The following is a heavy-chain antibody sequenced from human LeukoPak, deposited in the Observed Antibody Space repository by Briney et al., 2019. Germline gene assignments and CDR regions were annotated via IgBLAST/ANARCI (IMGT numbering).Heavy chain of an antibody. J-gene: IGHJ4*02. Sequence: GGPLRLSCAASGSTFSSYAMGWVRQAPGKGLEWVSAISGSGRTTYYADSVKGRFTISRDNSKNTLYLQMNSLRAEDTAVYYCAKDKVYSSGRPYQFDYWGQGTLVTVSS. D-gene: IGHD6-19*01. V-gene: IGHV3-23*01. CDR3: AKDKVYSSGRPYQFDY. CDR1: GSTFSSYA. CDR2: ISGSGRTT.